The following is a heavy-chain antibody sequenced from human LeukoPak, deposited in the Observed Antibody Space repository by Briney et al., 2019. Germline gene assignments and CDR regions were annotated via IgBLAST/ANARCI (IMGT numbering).Heavy chain of an antibody. V-gene: IGHV1-8*01. Sequence: GASVKVSCKASGYTFTSYDINWVRQATGQGLEWMGWMNPNSGNTGYAQKFQGRVTMTRNTSISTAYMELSSLRSEDTAVYYCARTPRGRDIVVVPAPYYYYYMDVWGKGTTVTVSS. CDR2: MNPNSGNT. CDR1: GYTFTSYD. J-gene: IGHJ6*03. D-gene: IGHD2-2*01. CDR3: ARTPRGRDIVVVPAPYYYYYMDV.